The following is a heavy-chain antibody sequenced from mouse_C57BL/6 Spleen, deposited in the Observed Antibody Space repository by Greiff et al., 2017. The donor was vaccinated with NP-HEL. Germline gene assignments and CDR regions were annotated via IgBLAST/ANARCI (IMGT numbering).Heavy chain of an antibody. CDR1: GFTFSDYG. CDR3: ARRCGNYAMDY. J-gene: IGHJ4*01. V-gene: IGHV5-17*01. Sequence: EVMLVESGGGLVKPGGSLKLSCAASGFTFSDYGMHWVRQAPEKGLEWVAYISSGSSTIYYADTVKGRFTISRDNAKNTLFLQMTSLRSEDTAMYYCARRCGNYAMDYWGQGTSVTVSS. CDR2: ISSGSSTI.